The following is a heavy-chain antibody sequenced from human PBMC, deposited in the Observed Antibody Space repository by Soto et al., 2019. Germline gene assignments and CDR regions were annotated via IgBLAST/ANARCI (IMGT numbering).Heavy chain of an antibody. CDR3: AKGKGVGATPDGANC. J-gene: IGHJ4*02. V-gene: IGHV3-23*01. CDR2: VRSDGDTT. CDR1: GFTFSRYG. Sequence: EVQGLESGGGLVQPGGSLRLSCAASGFTFSRYGMNWVRQAPGKGLEWVSGVRSDGDTTYNADSVKGRFTVSRANFKNTVDLQMNKLRVEDTAVYYCAKGKGVGATPDGANCWGQGTLVTVSS. D-gene: IGHD1-26*01.